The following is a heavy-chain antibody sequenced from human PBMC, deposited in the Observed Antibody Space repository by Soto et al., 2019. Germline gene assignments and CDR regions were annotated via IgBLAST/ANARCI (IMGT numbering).Heavy chain of an antibody. D-gene: IGHD3-10*01. CDR2: IYYSGNT. CDR1: GGSIRSSSYY. J-gene: IGHJ6*02. CDR3: ARQGDYGSGLYYAWYYYNMDV. V-gene: IGHV4-39*01. Sequence: PSETLSLTCTVSGGSIRSSSYYWGWIRQPPGKGLEWIGTIYYSGNTYYNPSLKSRVTLSVDKSKNQFSLRLSSVTAADTAVYYCARQGDYGSGLYYAWYYYNMDVWGQGTSVTVPS.